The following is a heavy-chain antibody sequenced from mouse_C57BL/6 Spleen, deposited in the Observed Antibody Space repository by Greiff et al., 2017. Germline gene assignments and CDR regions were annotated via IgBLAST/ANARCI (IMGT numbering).Heavy chain of an antibody. CDR2: ISDGGSYT. D-gene: IGHD4-1*01. V-gene: IGHV5-4*01. CDR1: GFTFSSYA. CDR3: ARDLTGFAY. Sequence: EVQLVESGGGLVKPGGSLKLSCAASGFTFSSYAMSWVRQTPEKRLEWVATISDGGSYTYYPDNVKGRFTISRDNAKNNLYLQMSHLKSEDTAMYYSARDLTGFAYWGQGTLVTVSA. J-gene: IGHJ3*01.